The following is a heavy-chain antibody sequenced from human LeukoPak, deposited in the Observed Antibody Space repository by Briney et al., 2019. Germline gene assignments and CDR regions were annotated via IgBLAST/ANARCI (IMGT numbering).Heavy chain of an antibody. J-gene: IGHJ4*02. V-gene: IGHV3-11*01. CDR1: RLTFSDFY. CDR2: ISSSGSTI. Sequence: GGPLRLSCAASRLTFSDFYMSWIRQAPGKGLEWASYISSSGSTIYYADSVKGRFTISRDNAKNSLYLQMNSLRAEDTAVYYCARTKGGYCSGGSCYPLDYWGQGALVTVSS. CDR3: ARTKGGYCSGGSCYPLDY. D-gene: IGHD2-15*01.